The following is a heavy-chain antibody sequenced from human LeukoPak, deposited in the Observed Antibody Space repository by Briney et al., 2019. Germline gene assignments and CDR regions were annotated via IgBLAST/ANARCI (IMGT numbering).Heavy chain of an antibody. CDR1: GDSISNYY. J-gene: IGHJ4*02. CDR2: IYTSGST. Sequence: SETLSLTCTVSGDSISNYYWSWIRQPAGKGLEWIGRIYTSGSTNYNPSLKSRVTMSVDTSKNQFSLKLSSVTAADTAIYYCAKNGDYCLDSWGPGTLVIVSS. CDR3: AKNGDYCLDS. V-gene: IGHV4-4*07. D-gene: IGHD2-21*01.